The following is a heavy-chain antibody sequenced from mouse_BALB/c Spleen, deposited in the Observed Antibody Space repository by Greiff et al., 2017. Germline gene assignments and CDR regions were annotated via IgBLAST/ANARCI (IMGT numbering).Heavy chain of an antibody. CDR2: IDPENGDT. Sequence: VQLKQSGAELVRSGASVKLSCTASGFNIKDYYMHWVKQRPEQGLEWIGWIDPENGDTEYAPKFQGKATMTADTSSNTAYLQLSSLTSEDTAVYYCNPYYRYADHFDYWGQGTTLTVSS. CDR1: GFNIKDYY. D-gene: IGHD2-14*01. V-gene: IGHV14-4*02. CDR3: NPYYRYADHFDY. J-gene: IGHJ2*01.